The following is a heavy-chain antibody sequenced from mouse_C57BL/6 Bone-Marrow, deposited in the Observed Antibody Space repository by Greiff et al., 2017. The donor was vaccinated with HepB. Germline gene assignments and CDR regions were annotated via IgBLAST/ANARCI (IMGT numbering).Heavy chain of an antibody. D-gene: IGHD2-10*02. CDR3: ARREYNAMDY. CDR2: ISNLAYSI. Sequence: EVQLVESGGGLVQPGGSLKLSCAASGFTFSDYGMAWVRQAPRKGPEWVAFISNLAYSIYYADTVTGRFTISRENAKNTLDLEMSSLRSEDTAMYYCARREYNAMDYWGQGTSVTVSS. CDR1: GFTFSDYG. V-gene: IGHV5-15*01. J-gene: IGHJ4*01.